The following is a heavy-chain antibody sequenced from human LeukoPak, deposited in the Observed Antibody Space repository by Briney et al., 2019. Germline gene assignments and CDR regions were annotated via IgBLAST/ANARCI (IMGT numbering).Heavy chain of an antibody. CDR2: INHSGST. CDR1: GGSISGYY. CDR3: ARGLAARRRGFDY. Sequence: KPSETLSLTCAVYGGSISGYYWSWIRQPPGKGLEWIGEINHSGSTNYNPSLKSRVTISVDTSKNQFSLKLSSVTAADTAVYYCARGLAARRRGFDYWGQGTLVTVSS. V-gene: IGHV4-34*01. D-gene: IGHD6-6*01. J-gene: IGHJ4*02.